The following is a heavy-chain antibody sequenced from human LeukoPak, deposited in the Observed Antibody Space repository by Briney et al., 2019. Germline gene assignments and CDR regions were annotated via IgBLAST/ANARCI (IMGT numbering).Heavy chain of an antibody. CDR3: ARENYYRIGRFDRAYLDD. CDR2: ISTGNGNT. J-gene: IGHJ4*02. Sequence: ASVKVSCKASASTFSTYAIHWVRQAPGQGLEWMGWISTGNGNTRYSKAFQDRVTITRDTSASTVYMDLRGLRSEDMAVYYCARENYYRIGRFDRAYLDDWGQGTLVTVSS. CDR1: ASTFSTYA. D-gene: IGHD3-10*01. V-gene: IGHV1-3*03.